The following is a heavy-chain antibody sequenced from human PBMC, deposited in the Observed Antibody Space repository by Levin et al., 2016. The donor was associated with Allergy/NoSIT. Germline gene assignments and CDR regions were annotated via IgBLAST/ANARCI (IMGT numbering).Heavy chain of an antibody. CDR1: GFTFSSYS. Sequence: GGSLRLSCAASGFTFSSYSMNWVRQAPGKGLEWVSSISSNSSYIYYADSVKGRFTISRDNAKNSLYLQMNSLRAEDTAVYYCARVPYIAARPIYYYYMDVWGKGTTVTVSS. CDR3: ARVPYIAARPIYYYYMDV. V-gene: IGHV3-21*01. D-gene: IGHD6-6*01. CDR2: ISSNSSYI. J-gene: IGHJ6*03.